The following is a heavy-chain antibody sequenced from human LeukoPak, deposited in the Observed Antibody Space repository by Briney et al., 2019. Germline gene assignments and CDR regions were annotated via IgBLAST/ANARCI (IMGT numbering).Heavy chain of an antibody. Sequence: SETLSLTCTVSGGSISSGDYYWSWIRQPPGKGLEWIAYMYYSGSTYYNPSLKSRVTMSADTSKNQLSLRLSSVTAADTAVYYCARPYYYGSRIDPWGQGILVTVSS. D-gene: IGHD3-22*01. J-gene: IGHJ5*02. CDR2: MYYSGST. V-gene: IGHV4-30-4*01. CDR3: ARPYYYGSRIDP. CDR1: GGSISSGDYY.